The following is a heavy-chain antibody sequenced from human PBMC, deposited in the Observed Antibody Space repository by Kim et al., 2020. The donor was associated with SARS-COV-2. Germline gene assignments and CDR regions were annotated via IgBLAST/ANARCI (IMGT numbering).Heavy chain of an antibody. CDR3: ARSLLGTTRGYYFDY. D-gene: IGHD3-16*01. J-gene: IGHJ4*02. V-gene: IGHV3-11*01. Sequence: SVKSRFTIYRDNAKTSLYLQMNSLRAEATAVYYGARSLLGTTRGYYFDYWGQGTLVTVSS.